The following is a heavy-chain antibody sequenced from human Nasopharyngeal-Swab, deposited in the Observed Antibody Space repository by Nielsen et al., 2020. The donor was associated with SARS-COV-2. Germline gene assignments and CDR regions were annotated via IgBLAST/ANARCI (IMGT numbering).Heavy chain of an antibody. D-gene: IGHD4-23*01. CDR1: GFTFSSYG. CDR2: IWYDGSNK. Sequence: GGSLKISCAASGFTFSSYGMHWVRQAPGKGLEWVAVIWYDGSNKYYADSVKGRFTISRDNSKNTLYLQMNSLRAEDTAVYYCARDHPLMGGGHYWGQGTLVTVSS. J-gene: IGHJ4*02. V-gene: IGHV3-33*01. CDR3: ARDHPLMGGGHY.